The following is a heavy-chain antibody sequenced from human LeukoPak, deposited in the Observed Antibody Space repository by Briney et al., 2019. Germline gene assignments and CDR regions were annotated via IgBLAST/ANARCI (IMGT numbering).Heavy chain of an antibody. CDR1: GGSISSGGYY. D-gene: IGHD3-10*01. CDR2: IYYSGST. V-gene: IGHV4-31*03. Sequence: SETLSLTCTVSGGSISSGGYYWSWIHQHPGKGLEWIGYIYYSGSTYYNPSLKSRVTISVDTSKNQFSLKLSSVTAADTAVYYCARELRGRSKYYAFDIWGQGTMVTVSS. J-gene: IGHJ3*02. CDR3: ARELRGRSKYYAFDI.